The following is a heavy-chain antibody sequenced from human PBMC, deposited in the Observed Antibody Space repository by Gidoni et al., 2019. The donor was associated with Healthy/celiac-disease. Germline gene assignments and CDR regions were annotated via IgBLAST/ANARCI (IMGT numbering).Heavy chain of an antibody. CDR3: AMYDFWSGSFDY. V-gene: IGHV4-34*01. CDR1: GGSFSGYY. CDR2: INHSGST. D-gene: IGHD3-3*01. J-gene: IGHJ4*02. Sequence: QVQLQQWGAGLLQPSETLSLTCAVYGGSFSGYYWSWIRQPPGKGLEWIGEINHSGSTNYNPSLKSRVTISVDTSKNQFSLKLSSVTAADTAVYYCAMYDFWSGSFDYWGQGTLVTVSS.